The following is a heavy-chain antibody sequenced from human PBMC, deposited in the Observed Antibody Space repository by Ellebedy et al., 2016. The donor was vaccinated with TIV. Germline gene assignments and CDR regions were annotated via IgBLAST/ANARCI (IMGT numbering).Heavy chain of an antibody. V-gene: IGHV1-18*04. Sequence: ASVKVSCKASGYTFTSYGISWVRQAPGQGLEWMGWISAYSGGTNYAPKFQGRVTMTRDMSIGTAYMELSGLKSDDTAVYYCAAFPYISTSSAFWGQGTLVTVSS. CDR2: ISAYSGGT. CDR3: AAFPYISTSSAF. D-gene: IGHD3-3*02. J-gene: IGHJ4*02. CDR1: GYTFTSYG.